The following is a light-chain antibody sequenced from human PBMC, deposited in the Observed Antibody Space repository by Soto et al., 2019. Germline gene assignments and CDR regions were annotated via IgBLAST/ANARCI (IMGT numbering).Light chain of an antibody. CDR3: QQYSTNPLT. CDR1: QSISSW. J-gene: IGKJ4*01. CDR2: EAS. V-gene: IGKV1-5*03. Sequence: DIQMTQSPSTLSASVGDRVTITCRASQSISSWLAWYQQKPGKAPKLLIYEASRFQNGVPSRFSGSRSGTEFTLSISSLQPDDFATYYCQQYSTNPLTFGGGTKVEIK.